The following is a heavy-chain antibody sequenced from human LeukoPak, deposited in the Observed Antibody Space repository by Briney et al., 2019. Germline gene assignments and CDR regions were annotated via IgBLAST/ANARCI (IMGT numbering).Heavy chain of an antibody. CDR2: IYWNDDT. CDR3: AHMGQQLAFDY. CDR1: GFSLSTSGVG. Sequence: SGPTLVNPTQTLTLTCTFSGFSLSTSGVGVGWIRQPPGKALEGLALIYWNDDTRYSPSLKSRLTITKATSKNQVVLTMTNMDPVDTATYYCAHMGQQLAFDYWGQGTLVTVSS. J-gene: IGHJ4*02. V-gene: IGHV2-5*01. D-gene: IGHD6-13*01.